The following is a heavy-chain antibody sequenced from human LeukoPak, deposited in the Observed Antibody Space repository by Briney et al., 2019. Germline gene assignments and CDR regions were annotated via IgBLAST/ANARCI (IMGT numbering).Heavy chain of an antibody. J-gene: IGHJ4*02. Sequence: GRSLSLSCAASGFTFSSYAMHWVRQAPGKGLEWVAVISYDGSNKYYADSVKGRFTISRDNSKNTLYLQMNSLRAEDTALYYCAKDIGEYYDSTAPDYWGQGTLVTVSS. CDR3: AKDIGEYYDSTAPDY. V-gene: IGHV3-30-3*01. D-gene: IGHD3-22*01. CDR1: GFTFSSYA. CDR2: ISYDGSNK.